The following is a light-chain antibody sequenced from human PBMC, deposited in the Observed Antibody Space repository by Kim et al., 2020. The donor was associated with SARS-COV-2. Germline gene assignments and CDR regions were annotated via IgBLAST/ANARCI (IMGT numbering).Light chain of an antibody. J-gene: IGLJ2*01. Sequence: VAVSTGQTASITCSGDKLGDKYAYWYQQKPGQSPVVVIYQDDKRPSGIPERFSGSNSGNTATLTISGTQSADEADYYCQAWDSAVVFGGGTQLTVL. V-gene: IGLV3-1*01. CDR2: QDD. CDR1: KLGDKY. CDR3: QAWDSAVV.